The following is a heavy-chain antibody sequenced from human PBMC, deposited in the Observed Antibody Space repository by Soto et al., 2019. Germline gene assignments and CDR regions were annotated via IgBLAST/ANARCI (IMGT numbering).Heavy chain of an antibody. J-gene: IGHJ3*02. CDR1: GYPVTAYY. CDR3: VRGGCVGVAGSAAFDM. D-gene: IGHD3-3*01. V-gene: IGHV1-2*02. Sequence: QLHLVQSGAVVKKPGASVTVSCSASGYPVTAYYMHWVRQAPGRGLEWMGGINPATGAAKYTQTFQGRDTLTRDTSTCTLFMELSGLTSEDTAVFYCVRGGCVGVAGSAAFDMWGQGTLVTVSS. CDR2: INPATGAA.